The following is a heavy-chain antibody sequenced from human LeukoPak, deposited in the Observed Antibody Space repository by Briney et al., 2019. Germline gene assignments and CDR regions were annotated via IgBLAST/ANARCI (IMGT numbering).Heavy chain of an antibody. V-gene: IGHV1-69*05. CDR1: GGTFSSYA. D-gene: IGHD2-2*02. CDR3: ATAGYCSSTSCYTRFDP. J-gene: IGHJ5*02. Sequence: ASVKVSCKASGGTFSSYAISWVRQAPGQGLEWMGGTIPIFGTANYAQKFQGRVTITTDESTSTAYMELSSLRSEDTAVYYCATAGYCSSTSCYTRFDPWGQGTLVTVSS. CDR2: TIPIFGTA.